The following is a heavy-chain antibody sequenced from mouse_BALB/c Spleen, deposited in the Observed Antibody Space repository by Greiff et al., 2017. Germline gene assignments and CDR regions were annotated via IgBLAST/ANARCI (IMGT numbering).Heavy chain of an antibody. D-gene: IGHD1-1*01. V-gene: IGHV5-4*02. CDR3: ARGGVYGSSSFAY. CDR1: GFTFSDYY. CDR2: ISYGGSYT. Sequence: EVHLVESGGGLVKPGGSLKLSCAASGFTFSDYYMYWVRQTPEKRLEWVATISYGGSYTYYPDSVKGRFTISRDNAKNNLYLQMSSLKSEDTAMYYCARGGVYGSSSFAYWGQGTLVTVSA. J-gene: IGHJ3*01.